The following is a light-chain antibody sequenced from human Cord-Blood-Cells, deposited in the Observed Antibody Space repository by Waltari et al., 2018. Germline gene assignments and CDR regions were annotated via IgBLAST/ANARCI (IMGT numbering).Light chain of an antibody. J-gene: IGKJ2*03. CDR2: AAS. Sequence: DIQMTQSPSSLSASVGDRVTITCRASQSISSYLNWYQQKPGKAPKLLIHAASSLQSGFPSRFSGSGSGTDFTLTISSLQPEDFATYYCQQSYSTPPSFGQGTKLEIK. CDR1: QSISSY. V-gene: IGKV1-39*01. CDR3: QQSYSTPPS.